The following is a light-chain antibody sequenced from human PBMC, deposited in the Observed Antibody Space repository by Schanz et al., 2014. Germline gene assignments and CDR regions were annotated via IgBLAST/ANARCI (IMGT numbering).Light chain of an antibody. V-gene: IGLV2-8*01. CDR3: SSYASSRTVI. Sequence: QSALTQPPSASGSPGQSVTISCTGTSSDVGNYNFVSWYQHHPGKAPKLMIYEISKRPSGVPDRFSGSKSGNTASLTVSGLQAEDEADYYCSSYASSRTVIFGGGTKLTVL. J-gene: IGLJ2*01. CDR1: SSDVGNYNF. CDR2: EIS.